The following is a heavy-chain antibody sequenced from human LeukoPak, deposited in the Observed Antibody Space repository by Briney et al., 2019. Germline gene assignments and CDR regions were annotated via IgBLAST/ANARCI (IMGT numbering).Heavy chain of an antibody. Sequence: FQGRVTITRDTSISTAYMELSRLRSDDTAVYYCANDFWSGYYAFDIWGQGTMVTVSS. J-gene: IGHJ3*02. V-gene: IGHV1-2*02. D-gene: IGHD3-3*01. CDR3: ANDFWSGYYAFDI.